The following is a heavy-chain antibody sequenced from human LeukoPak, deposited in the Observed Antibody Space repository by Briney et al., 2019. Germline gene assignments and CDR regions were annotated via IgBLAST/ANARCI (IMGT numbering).Heavy chain of an antibody. CDR2: INHSGST. D-gene: IGHD3-10*01. CDR3: ARLFRVENWFDP. Sequence: SETLSLTCAVYGGSFSGYYWSWIRQPPGKGLEWIGEINHSGSTNYNPSLKSRVTISVDTSKNQFSLKLSSVTAADTAVYYCARLFRVENWFDPWGQGTLVTVSS. J-gene: IGHJ5*02. CDR1: GGSFSGYY. V-gene: IGHV4-34*01.